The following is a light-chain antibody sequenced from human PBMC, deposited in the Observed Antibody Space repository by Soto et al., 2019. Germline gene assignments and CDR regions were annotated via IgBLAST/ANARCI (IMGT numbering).Light chain of an antibody. V-gene: IGKV1-39*01. Sequence: DIQMTQSPSSLSASVGDRVTITCRASQSISSYLNWYQQKPGKAPKLLIYAASSLQSGVPSRFSGSGSGTDFNITISSLQPEDFATYYCQQSYSTPWTFGQGTKVEIK. CDR1: QSISSY. CDR3: QQSYSTPWT. CDR2: AAS. J-gene: IGKJ1*01.